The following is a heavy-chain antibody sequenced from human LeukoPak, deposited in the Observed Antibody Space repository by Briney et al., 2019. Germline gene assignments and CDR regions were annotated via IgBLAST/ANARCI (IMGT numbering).Heavy chain of an antibody. CDR1: GFTVSSNY. CDR2: ISGSGGST. J-gene: IGHJ6*02. CDR3: ARVPAAIYYYYGMDV. Sequence: GGSLRLSCAASGFTVSSNYMSWVRQAPGKGLEWVSAISGSGGSTYYADSVKGRFTISRDNSKNTLYLQMNSLRAEDTAVYYCARVPAAIYYYYGMDVWGQGTTVTVSS. V-gene: IGHV3-23*01. D-gene: IGHD2-2*01.